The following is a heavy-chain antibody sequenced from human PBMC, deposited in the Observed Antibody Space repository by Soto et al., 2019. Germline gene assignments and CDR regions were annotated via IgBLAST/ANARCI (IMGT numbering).Heavy chain of an antibody. D-gene: IGHD2-15*01. CDR1: GYTFTSCA. CDR3: ARGYCSGGSCYYYYGMDV. CDR2: INAGNGNT. Sequence: ASVKVSCKASGYTFTSCAMHWVRQAPGQRLEWMGWINAGNGNTKYSQKFQGRVTITRDTSASTAYMELSSLRSEDTAVYYCARGYCSGGSCYYYYGMDVGGQGTTVTVSS. J-gene: IGHJ6*02. V-gene: IGHV1-3*01.